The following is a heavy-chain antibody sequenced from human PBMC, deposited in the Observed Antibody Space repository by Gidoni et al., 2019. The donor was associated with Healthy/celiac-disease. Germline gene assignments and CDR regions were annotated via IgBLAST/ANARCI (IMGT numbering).Heavy chain of an antibody. J-gene: IGHJ3*02. CDR2: FSGSVGRK. D-gene: IGHD3-22*01. CDR1: GFTFSSHA. CDR3: AKGKDYYDSSGYYPDAFDI. V-gene: IGHV3-23*04. Sequence: EVQLVESGGGWVQPGGSLRLSCEASGFTFSSHAMRWVRQAPGKGLEWVSAFSGSVGRKYYADSVKGRFTISRDNSKNTLYLQMNSLRAEDTAVYYCAKGKDYYDSSGYYPDAFDIWGQGTMVTVSS.